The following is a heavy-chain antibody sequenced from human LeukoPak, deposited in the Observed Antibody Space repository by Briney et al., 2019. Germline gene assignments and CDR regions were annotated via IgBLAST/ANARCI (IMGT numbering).Heavy chain of an antibody. CDR3: ARQYGNYYDSSGYYYYFDY. D-gene: IGHD3-22*01. Sequence: ASVTVSCTASGYTFTGYYMHWVRQAPGQGLEWMGWINPNSGGTNYAQKFQGRVTMTRDTSISTAYMELSSLRSEDTAVYYCARQYGNYYDSSGYYYYFDYWGQRTLVTVSS. CDR2: INPNSGGT. V-gene: IGHV1-2*02. CDR1: GYTFTGYY. J-gene: IGHJ4*02.